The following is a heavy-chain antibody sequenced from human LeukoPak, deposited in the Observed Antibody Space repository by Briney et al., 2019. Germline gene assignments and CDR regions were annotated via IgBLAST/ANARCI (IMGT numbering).Heavy chain of an antibody. CDR2: ISRASSII. D-gene: IGHD6-13*01. V-gene: IGHV3-48*01. J-gene: IGHJ4*02. Sequence: GGSLRLSCAASGFTFSSYSMNWVRQAPGKGLEWVSYISRASSIIYYADSVKGRFTISRDNAKNSLYLQMNSLRAEDTAVYYCARSYYSSSCPDYWGQGTLVTVSS. CDR3: ARSYYSSSCPDY. CDR1: GFTFSSYS.